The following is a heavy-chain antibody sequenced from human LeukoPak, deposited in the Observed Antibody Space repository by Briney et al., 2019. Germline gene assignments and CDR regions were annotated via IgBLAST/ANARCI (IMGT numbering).Heavy chain of an antibody. Sequence: TSETLSLTCGLSGGSLSFYYCSRVRQSAGKGLEWIAEISQNGDRNYNMFLKSRVTISLDKSKNQVSLKLNSVPAADTAVYYCARALGAFDIWGQGTMVTVSS. J-gene: IGHJ3*02. CDR3: ARALGAFDI. CDR2: ISQNGDR. V-gene: IGHV4-34*01. CDR1: GGSLSFYY.